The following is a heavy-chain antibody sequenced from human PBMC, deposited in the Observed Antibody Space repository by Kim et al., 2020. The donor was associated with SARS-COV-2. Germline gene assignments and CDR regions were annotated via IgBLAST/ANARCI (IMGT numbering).Heavy chain of an antibody. J-gene: IGHJ4*02. CDR3: SRGDLPH. CDR2: SSYR. V-gene: IGHV3-21*01. Sequence: SSYRDYADSVKGRFTISRDNAKNSLYLQMNSRRAEVTAVYYCSRGDLPHWGQGTLVTVSS.